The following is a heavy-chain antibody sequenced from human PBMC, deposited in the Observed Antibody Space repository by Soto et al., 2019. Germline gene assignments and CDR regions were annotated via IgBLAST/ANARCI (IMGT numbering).Heavy chain of an antibody. CDR1: GLTFSAAG. Sequence: QVQLVESGGGVVQPGRSLRLSCAASGLTFSAAGMHWVRQAPGKGLEWVAFIANDGRSESYADSVKGRFTISRDNSQNGLQLQMIAIRAAGTAVYSCAKNKGRTAIDYWGQGTLVSVSS. CDR3: AKNKGRTAIDY. CDR2: IANDGRSE. V-gene: IGHV3-30*18. J-gene: IGHJ4*02.